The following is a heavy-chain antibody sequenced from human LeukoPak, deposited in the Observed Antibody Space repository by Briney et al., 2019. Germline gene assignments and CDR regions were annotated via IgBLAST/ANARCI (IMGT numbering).Heavy chain of an antibody. Sequence: PGRSLRLSCAASGFTFSSYGMHWVRQAPGKGLEWVAVISYDGSNKYYAVSVKGRFTISRDNSKNTLYLQMNSLRAEDTAVYYCTWGPKYYDFWSGYSPLSYWGQGTLVTVSS. CDR1: GFTFSSYG. CDR3: TWGPKYYDFWSGYSPLSY. D-gene: IGHD3-3*01. J-gene: IGHJ4*02. CDR2: ISYDGSNK. V-gene: IGHV3-30*03.